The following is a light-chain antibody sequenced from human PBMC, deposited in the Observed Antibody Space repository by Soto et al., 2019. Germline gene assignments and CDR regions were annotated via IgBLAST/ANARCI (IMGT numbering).Light chain of an antibody. CDR3: AAWDDSLNGFYV. CDR1: SSNIGTNT. CDR2: NND. Sequence: QLVLTQPPSASGTPGQRVTISCSGSSSNIGTNTVNWYLQLPGTAPKLLIYNNDQRPSGVPERFSGSKSGTSASLAISGLQSEDEANYYCAAWDDSLNGFYVFGSGTQLTVL. V-gene: IGLV1-44*01. J-gene: IGLJ7*01.